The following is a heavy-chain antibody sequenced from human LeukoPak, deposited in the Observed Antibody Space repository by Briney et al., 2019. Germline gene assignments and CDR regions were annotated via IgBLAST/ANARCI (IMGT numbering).Heavy chain of an antibody. CDR2: ISAYNGNT. D-gene: IGHD6-13*01. J-gene: IGHJ4*02. Sequence: ASVKVSCKASGYTFTAYYMHWVRQAPGQGLEWMGWISAYNGNTNYAQKLQGRVTMTTDTSTSTAYMELRSLRSDDTAVYYCARVTFHGVYSYWGQGTLVTVSS. CDR3: ARVTFHGVYSY. V-gene: IGHV1-18*04. CDR1: GYTFTAYY.